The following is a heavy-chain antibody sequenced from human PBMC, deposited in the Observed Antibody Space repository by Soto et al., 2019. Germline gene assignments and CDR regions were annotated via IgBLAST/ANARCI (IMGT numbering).Heavy chain of an antibody. V-gene: IGHV1-18*01. CDR2: INPYTGNT. Sequence: QAHLVQSGAEVKKPGASVKVSCKASGYTFSSYGISWVRQAPRQGFEWMGWINPYTGNTNYAQKFQGRVTMTTDTSTSTAYMDLRRLTSDDTAVYYCARVWFGELSSDCWGQGTLVTVSS. CDR1: GYTFSSYG. D-gene: IGHD3-10*01. J-gene: IGHJ4*02. CDR3: ARVWFGELSSDC.